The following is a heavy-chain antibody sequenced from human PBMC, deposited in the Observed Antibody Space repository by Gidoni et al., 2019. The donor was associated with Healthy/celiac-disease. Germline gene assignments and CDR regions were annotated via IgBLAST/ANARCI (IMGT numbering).Heavy chain of an antibody. D-gene: IGHD3-22*01. CDR1: GFPFSNYD. J-gene: IGHJ3*02. CDR3: AKHDSSGYYYGGAFDI. CDR2: ISGSGGRT. V-gene: IGHV3-23*01. Sequence: EVQLLESGGGLEQPGGSLRLSCAASGFPFSNYDMSWVRQAPGKGLEWVSTISGSGGRTHYADSVKGRFTISRDNSKNTLYLQMNSLRAEDTAVYYCAKHDSSGYYYGGAFDIWGQGTMVTVSS.